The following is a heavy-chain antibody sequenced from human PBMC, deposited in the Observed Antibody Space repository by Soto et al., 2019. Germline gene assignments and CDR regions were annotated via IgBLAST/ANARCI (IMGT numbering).Heavy chain of an antibody. CDR1: GDSISGGASF. CDR3: TKLSCTSSTCYFPGWFDP. D-gene: IGHD2-2*01. CDR2: VYYSGSS. Sequence: SETLSLTCTVSGDSISGGASFWSWIRQPPGKGLEWIANVYYSGSSYYNPSLKSRLTISVDTTKNQFSLQLKSMTAADTAVYYCTKLSCTSSTCYFPGWFDPWGQGTLVTVSS. V-gene: IGHV4-30-4*03. J-gene: IGHJ5*02.